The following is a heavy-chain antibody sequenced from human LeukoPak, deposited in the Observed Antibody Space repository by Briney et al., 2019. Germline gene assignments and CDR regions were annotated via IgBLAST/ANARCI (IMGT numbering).Heavy chain of an antibody. CDR1: GGTFSSYA. J-gene: IGHJ4*02. CDR2: IIPILGIA. D-gene: IGHD1-26*01. V-gene: IGHV1-69*04. Sequence: SVKVFCKASGGTFSSYAISWVGQAPGQGLEWMGRIIPILGIANYAQKFQGRVTITADKSTSTAYMELSSLRSEDTAVYYCARGSGSRGYYFDYWGQGTLVTVSS. CDR3: ARGSGSRGYYFDY.